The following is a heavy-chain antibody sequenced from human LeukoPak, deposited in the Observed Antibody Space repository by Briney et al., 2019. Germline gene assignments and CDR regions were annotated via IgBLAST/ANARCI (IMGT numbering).Heavy chain of an antibody. V-gene: IGHV1-18*01. CDR3: ARDKDYDFWSGYHVY. CDR1: GYTFTSYG. CDR2: ISAYNGNT. Sequence: ASVKVSCKASGYTFTSYGISWVRQAPGQGLEWMGWISAYNGNTNYAQKLQGRVTMTTDTSTSTAYMELRSLRSDDTAVYYCARDKDYDFWSGYHVYWGQGTLVTVSS. J-gene: IGHJ4*02. D-gene: IGHD3-3*01.